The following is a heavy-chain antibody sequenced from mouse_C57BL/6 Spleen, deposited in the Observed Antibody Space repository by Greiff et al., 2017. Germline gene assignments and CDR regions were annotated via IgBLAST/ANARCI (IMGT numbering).Heavy chain of an antibody. J-gene: IGHJ2*01. V-gene: IGHV1-72*01. Sequence: QVQLQQPGAELVKPGASVKLSCKASGYTFTSYWMHWVKQRPGRGLEWIGRIDPNSGGTTYNEKFKSKATLTVDKPSSTAYMQLSSLTSEDSSVYYGARDDGYPLYYFDYWGQGTTLTVSS. CDR1: GYTFTSYW. D-gene: IGHD2-3*01. CDR2: IDPNSGGT. CDR3: ARDDGYPLYYFDY.